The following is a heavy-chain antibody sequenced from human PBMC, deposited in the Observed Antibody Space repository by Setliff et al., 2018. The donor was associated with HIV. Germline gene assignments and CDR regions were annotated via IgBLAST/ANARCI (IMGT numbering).Heavy chain of an antibody. V-gene: IGHV4-61*01. J-gene: IGHJ4*02. Sequence: SETLSLTCTVSGGSVSSGSYYWSWIRQLPGKGLEWIGYIYYSGSTKHNPSLKSRVTISLDTSKNQFSLKLTSVTAADTAVYYCARYSPRGYTLTGPYWGQGTLVTVSS. CDR2: IYYSGST. CDR3: ARYSPRGYTLTGPY. CDR1: GGSVSSGSYY. D-gene: IGHD6-25*01.